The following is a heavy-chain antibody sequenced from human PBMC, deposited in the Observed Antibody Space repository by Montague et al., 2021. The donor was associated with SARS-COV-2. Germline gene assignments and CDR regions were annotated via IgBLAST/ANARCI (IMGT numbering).Heavy chain of an antibody. CDR2: IYHDGNT. CDR1: GDSIGSSSYY. J-gene: IGHJ1*01. Sequence: SETLSLTCTVSGDSIGSSSYYWGWIRQPPGKGLEWIGSIYHDGNTYYNPSLKTRVSLSIDERKNQFSLKFSSVTVADTAVYSCARGTKMGGSGYYYNWGQGILVTVSS. CDR3: ARGTKMGGSGYYYN. D-gene: IGHD3-22*01. V-gene: IGHV4-39*07.